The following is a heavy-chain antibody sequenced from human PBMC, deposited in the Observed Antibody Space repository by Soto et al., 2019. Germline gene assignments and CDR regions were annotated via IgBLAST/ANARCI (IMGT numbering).Heavy chain of an antibody. V-gene: IGHV3-23*01. J-gene: IGHJ4*02. Sequence: PGGSLRLSSVASGFTFGSYAMTWVRRAPGKGLEWVSTINDNGNLRYYAESVRGRFTISRDNSKNTLYLQLNNLRAEVSARYYCAKAFGGWSTFDYWGQGTLVTVSS. D-gene: IGHD6-19*01. CDR2: INDNGNLR. CDR3: AKAFGGWSTFDY. CDR1: GFTFGSYA.